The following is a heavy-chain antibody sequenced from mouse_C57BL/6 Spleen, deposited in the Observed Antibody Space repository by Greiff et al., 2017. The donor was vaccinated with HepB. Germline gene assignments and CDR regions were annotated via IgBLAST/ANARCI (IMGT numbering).Heavy chain of an antibody. V-gene: IGHV1-39*01. CDR2: INPNYGTT. Sequence: VHVKQSGPELVKPGASVKISCKASGYSFTDYNMNWVKQSNGKSLEWIGVINPNYGTTSYNQKFKGKATLTVDQSSSTAYMQLNSLTSEDSAVYYCARSGMITPPGDYWGQGTSVTVSS. CDR1: GYSFTDYN. J-gene: IGHJ4*01. CDR3: ARSGMITPPGDY. D-gene: IGHD2-4*01.